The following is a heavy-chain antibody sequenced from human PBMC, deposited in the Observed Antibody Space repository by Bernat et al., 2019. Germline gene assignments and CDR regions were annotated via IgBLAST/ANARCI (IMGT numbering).Heavy chain of an antibody. CDR1: GSTFSRYS. D-gene: IGHD5-18*01. CDR2: IGPTGGT. V-gene: IGHV3-64D*08. CDR3: VKDLHTALFY. Sequence: EMQVVESGGGLVQPGGSLRLSCSASGSTFSRYSMHWVRQAPGGGLEYVSAIGPTGGTYYAESVKGRLTISRDNSKNTLYLQMTSLRPEDTAVYYCVKDLHTALFYWGQGTQVTVSS. J-gene: IGHJ4*02.